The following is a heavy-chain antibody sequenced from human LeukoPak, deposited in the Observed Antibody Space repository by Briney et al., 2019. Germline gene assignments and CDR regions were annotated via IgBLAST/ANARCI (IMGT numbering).Heavy chain of an antibody. Sequence: GGSLRLSCAASGFSISGYWMHWVRQAPGKGLVWVSRSNGVGSITAYADSVKGRFTISRDNAKNTLYLQMNSLRAEDAAVYYCARGRAGNYYNHNDYWGQGTLVTVSS. CDR1: GFSISGYW. D-gene: IGHD3-10*01. CDR3: ARGRAGNYYNHNDY. V-gene: IGHV3-74*01. CDR2: SNGVGSIT. J-gene: IGHJ4*02.